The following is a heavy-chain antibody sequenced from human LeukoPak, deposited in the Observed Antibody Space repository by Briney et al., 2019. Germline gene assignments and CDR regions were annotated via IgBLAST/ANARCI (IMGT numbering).Heavy chain of an antibody. CDR2: INTNTGNP. D-gene: IGHD6-19*01. CDR1: GCTFTSFA. CDR3: ARDLYSSGLRGDY. V-gene: IGHV7-4-1*02. J-gene: IGHJ4*02. Sequence: ASVKVSCKASGCTFTSFAMNWVRQAPGQGLEWMGWINTNTGNPTYAQGFTGRFVFSLDTSVSTAYLQISSLKAEDTAVYYCARDLYSSGLRGDYWGQGTLVTVST.